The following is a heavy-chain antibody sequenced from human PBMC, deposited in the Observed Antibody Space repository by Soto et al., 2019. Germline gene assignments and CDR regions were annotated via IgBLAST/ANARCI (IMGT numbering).Heavy chain of an antibody. V-gene: IGHV4-31*03. CDR2: IHYRGST. Sequence: SETLSLTCRLSGGSITGAYYWNWIRQHPGKGLEWIGSIHYRGSTYYNPSLKTRITISLDRSNNQFSLNLSSVTAADTAVYYCARVRDSFGLDVWGQGTKGTVS. J-gene: IGHJ6*02. CDR1: GGSITGAYY. CDR3: ARVRDSFGLDV. D-gene: IGHD2-15*01.